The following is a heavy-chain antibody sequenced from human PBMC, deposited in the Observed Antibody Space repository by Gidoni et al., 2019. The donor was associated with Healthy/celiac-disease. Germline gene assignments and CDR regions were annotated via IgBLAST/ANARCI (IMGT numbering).Heavy chain of an antibody. D-gene: IGHD2-21*01. V-gene: IGHV1-18*01. CDR1: GYTFTSYG. CDR3: AREEARAYCGGDCYFDY. CDR2: ISAYNGNT. J-gene: IGHJ4*02. Sequence: QVQLVQSGAEVKKPGASVKVSCKASGYTFTSYGISWVRQAPGQGLEWMGWISAYNGNTNYAQKLQGRVTMTTDTSTSTAYMELRSLRSDDTAVYYCAREEARAYCGGDCYFDYWGQGTLGTVSS.